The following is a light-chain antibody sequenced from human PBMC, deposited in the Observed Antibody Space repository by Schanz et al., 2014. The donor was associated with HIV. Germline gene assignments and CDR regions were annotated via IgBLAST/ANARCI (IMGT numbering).Light chain of an antibody. CDR3: QQYGSSPKA. J-gene: IGKJ2*01. V-gene: IGKV3-15*01. CDR1: QSVSSN. Sequence: EIVMTQSPATLSVSPGERATLSCRASQSVSSNLAWYQQKRGQPPRLLIFGASTRAPGIPARFSGSGSGTEFTLTVNRLEPEDVAVYYCQQYGSSPKAFGQGTKLEI. CDR2: GAS.